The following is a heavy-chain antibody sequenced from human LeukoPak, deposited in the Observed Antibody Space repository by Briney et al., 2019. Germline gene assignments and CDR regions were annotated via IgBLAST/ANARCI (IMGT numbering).Heavy chain of an antibody. CDR1: GFTFSSYA. CDR3: ARTQLGFDY. J-gene: IGHJ4*02. Sequence: GGSLRLSCAASGFTFSSYAMSWVRQAPGKGLEWVAVISYDGSNKFYADSVKGRFTISRDKSKNTLYLQMNSLRAEDTAVYYCARTQLGFDYWGQGTLVTVSS. D-gene: IGHD3-16*01. V-gene: IGHV3-30*04. CDR2: ISYDGSNK.